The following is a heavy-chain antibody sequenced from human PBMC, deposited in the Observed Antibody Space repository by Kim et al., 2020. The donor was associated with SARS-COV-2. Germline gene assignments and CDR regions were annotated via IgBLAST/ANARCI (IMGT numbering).Heavy chain of an antibody. J-gene: IGHJ4*02. D-gene: IGHD6-13*01. CDR1: GFTFSSYA. Sequence: GGSLRLSCAASGFTFSSYAMSGVRQAPGKGLEWVSDISGSGGSTYYADSVKGRFTLSRDNSQNTLYLQMNSLTAEDTAVYHCAKDLCRAAAGTCGLDYLGQGTLVTVSS. CDR3: AKDLCRAAAGTCGLDY. V-gene: IGHV3-23*01. CDR2: ISGSGGST.